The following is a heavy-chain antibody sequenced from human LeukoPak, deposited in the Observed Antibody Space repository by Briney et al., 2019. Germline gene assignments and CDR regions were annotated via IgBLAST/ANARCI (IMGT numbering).Heavy chain of an antibody. CDR1: GFTFSSYG. V-gene: IGHV3-30*18. CDR2: ISYDGSNK. Sequence: GGSLRLSCAASGFTFSSYGMQWVRPAPGKGLEWVVVISYDGSNKYYADSVKGRFTISRDNSKNTLYLQMNSLRAEDTAVYYCAKGDDYVWGSYRSFPFDYWGQGTLVTVSS. J-gene: IGHJ4*02. D-gene: IGHD3-16*02. CDR3: AKGDDYVWGSYRSFPFDY.